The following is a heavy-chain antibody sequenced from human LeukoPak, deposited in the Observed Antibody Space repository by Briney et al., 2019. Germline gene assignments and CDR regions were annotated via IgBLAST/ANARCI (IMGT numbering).Heavy chain of an antibody. Sequence: SETLSLTCAVYGGSFSGYYWSWIRQPPGKGLEWIGEINHSGSTNYNPSHKSRVTISVDTSTNQCSLKLSSVTAADTAVYYCASSYDSWSGYPLLDYWGQGTLVTVSS. CDR1: GGSFSGYY. CDR3: ASSYDSWSGYPLLDY. J-gene: IGHJ4*02. D-gene: IGHD3-3*01. V-gene: IGHV4-34*01. CDR2: INHSGST.